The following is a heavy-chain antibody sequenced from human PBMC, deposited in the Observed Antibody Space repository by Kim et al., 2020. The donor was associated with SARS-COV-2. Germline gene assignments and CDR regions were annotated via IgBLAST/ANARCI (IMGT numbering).Heavy chain of an antibody. CDR1: GFTFSSYS. J-gene: IGHJ3*02. Sequence: GGSLRLSCAASGFTFSSYSMNWVRQAPGKGLEWVSSISSSSSYIYYADSVKGRFTISRDNAKNSLYLQMNSLRAEDTAVYYCARDNSFDYGGNGVDAFDIWGQGTMVTVSS. D-gene: IGHD4-17*01. V-gene: IGHV3-21*01. CDR3: ARDNSFDYGGNGVDAFDI. CDR2: ISSSSSYI.